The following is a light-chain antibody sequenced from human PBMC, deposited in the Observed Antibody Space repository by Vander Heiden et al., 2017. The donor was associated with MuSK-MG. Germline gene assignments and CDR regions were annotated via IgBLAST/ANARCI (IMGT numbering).Light chain of an antibody. V-gene: IGKV1-33*01. J-gene: IGKJ2*01. CDR2: DAS. Sequence: DIQMTQSPSSLSASVGDSVTITCQASQDISNYLNWYQQKPGKAPKLLIYDASNLETGVPSRFSGSGSETDFTFTISSLQPEDIATYYCQQDYNLLYTFGQGTKLEIK. CDR3: QQDYNLLYT. CDR1: QDISNY.